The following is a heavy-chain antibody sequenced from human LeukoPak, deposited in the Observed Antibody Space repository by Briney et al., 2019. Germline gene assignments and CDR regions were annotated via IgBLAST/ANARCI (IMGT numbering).Heavy chain of an antibody. CDR1: GFTFTDNF. CDR3: VREGFYFFDF. J-gene: IGHJ4*01. V-gene: IGHV3-7*01. Sequence: GGSLRLSCAASGFTFTDNFMSWVRQVPGRGLEWVANIKQDGSETTYADSVRGRFTIFRDNAKDSVYLQMNSLRAEDSATYYCVREGFYFFDFWGQGTLVTVSS. CDR2: IKQDGSET.